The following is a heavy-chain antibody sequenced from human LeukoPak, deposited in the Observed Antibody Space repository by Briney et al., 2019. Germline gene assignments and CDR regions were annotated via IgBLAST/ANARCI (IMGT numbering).Heavy chain of an antibody. Sequence: ASVKVSRKASGYTFTGYSMHWVRQAPGQGLEWLGQINPNSGGTNYAQNFQGRVTMTRDTPVSTAYMELSRLRSDDTAVYYCARMFGPDAGFDYWGQGTLVPVSS. CDR3: ARMFGPDAGFDY. V-gene: IGHV1-2*06. CDR1: GYTFTGYS. CDR2: INPNSGGT. J-gene: IGHJ4*02. D-gene: IGHD3-16*01.